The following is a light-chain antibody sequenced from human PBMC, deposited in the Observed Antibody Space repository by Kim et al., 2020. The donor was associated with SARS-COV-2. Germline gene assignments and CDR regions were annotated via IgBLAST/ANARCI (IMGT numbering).Light chain of an antibody. J-gene: IGKJ5*01. V-gene: IGKV3-20*01. CDR3: QQYVDSPFT. CDR2: GAS. CDR1: QNIRGDS. Sequence: EMVLTQSPGTVSLPPGETVTLSCRASQNIRGDSLAWYQQRPGQAPRVLIYGASSRATGMPDRFSASGSGTDFTLTISRLQPEDFAVYYCQQYVDSPFTFGQGTRLEIK.